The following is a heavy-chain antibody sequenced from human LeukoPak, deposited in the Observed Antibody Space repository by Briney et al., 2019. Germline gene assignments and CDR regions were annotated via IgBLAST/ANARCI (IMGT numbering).Heavy chain of an antibody. D-gene: IGHD4-23*01. CDR2: ISSRGTTI. CDR1: RFTFSTFQ. V-gene: IGHV3-48*03. Sequence: PGGSLRLSCAASRFTFSTFQMNWVRQAPGKGIEWVSYISSRGTTIFYADSVKGRFTISRDNAKNSLYLQMNSLRAEDTAVYYCASLWGDDAVTFDYWGQGTLVTVSS. J-gene: IGHJ4*02. CDR3: ASLWGDDAVTFDY.